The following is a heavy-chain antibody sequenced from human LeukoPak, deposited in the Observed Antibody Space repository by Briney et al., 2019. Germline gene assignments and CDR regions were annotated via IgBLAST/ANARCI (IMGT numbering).Heavy chain of an antibody. Sequence: KPSETLSLTCTVSGGSISSSSCYWGWIRQPPGKGLEWIGSIYYSGSTYYNPSLKSRVTISVDTSKNQFSLKLSSVTAADTAVYYCARHRYSGSYSNWGQGTLVTVSS. CDR3: ARHRYSGSYSN. CDR2: IYYSGST. D-gene: IGHD1-26*01. V-gene: IGHV4-39*01. J-gene: IGHJ4*02. CDR1: GGSISSSSCY.